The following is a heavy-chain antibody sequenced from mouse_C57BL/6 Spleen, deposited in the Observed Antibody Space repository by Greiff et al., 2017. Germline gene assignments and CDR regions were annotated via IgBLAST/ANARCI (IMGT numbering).Heavy chain of an antibody. D-gene: IGHD4-1*01. CDR1: GYTFTSYW. J-gene: IGHJ4*01. Sequence: QVQLQQPGAELVKPGASVKLSCKASGYTFTSYWMHWVKQRPGQGLEWIGMIHPNSGSTNYNEKFKSKATLTVDKSSSTAYMQLSSLTSEDSAVYYCARRELGPYAMDYWGQGTSVTVSS. CDR3: ARRELGPYAMDY. CDR2: IHPNSGST. V-gene: IGHV1-64*01.